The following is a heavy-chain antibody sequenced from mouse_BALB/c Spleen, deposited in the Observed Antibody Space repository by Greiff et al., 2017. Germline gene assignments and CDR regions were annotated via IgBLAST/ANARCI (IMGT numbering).Heavy chain of an antibody. J-gene: IGHJ4*01. V-gene: IGHV5-6-3*01. D-gene: IGHD3-2*02. CDR3: ARDQDYYYAMDY. Sequence: EVKLVESGGGLVQPGGSLKLSCAASGFTFSSYGMSWVRQTPDKRLELVATINSNGGSTYYPDSVKGRFTISRVNAKNTLYLQMSSLKSEDTAMYYCARDQDYYYAMDYWGQGTSVTVSS. CDR1: GFTFSSYG. CDR2: INSNGGST.